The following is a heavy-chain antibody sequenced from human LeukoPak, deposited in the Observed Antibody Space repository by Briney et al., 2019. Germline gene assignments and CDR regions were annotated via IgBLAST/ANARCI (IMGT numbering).Heavy chain of an antibody. CDR2: IYSGGTT. CDR1: GFTVSSSY. CDR3: ARGELKSGLFDY. Sequence: PGGSLRLSCAASGFTVSSSYMNWVRQAPGKGLEWVSLIYSGGTTYYADSVKGRFTISRDNSKNTLYLQMNSLRAEDTAVYYCARGELKSGLFDYWGQGTLVTVSS. V-gene: IGHV3-53*01. D-gene: IGHD1-26*01. J-gene: IGHJ4*02.